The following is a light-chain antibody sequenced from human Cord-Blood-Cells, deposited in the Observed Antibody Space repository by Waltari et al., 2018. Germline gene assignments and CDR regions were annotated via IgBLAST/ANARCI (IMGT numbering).Light chain of an antibody. J-gene: IGLJ2*01. Sequence: QSALTQPASVSGSPGQSITISCTGTSSDVGRYNLVSWYQQHPGKAPKHMIYDGSKRPSGVFNRFYGYKSGNTASLTISGLQAEDKADYYCCSYAGSSTYVVFGGGTKLTVL. CDR1: SSDVGRYNL. CDR2: DGS. V-gene: IGLV2-23*01. CDR3: CSYAGSSTYVV.